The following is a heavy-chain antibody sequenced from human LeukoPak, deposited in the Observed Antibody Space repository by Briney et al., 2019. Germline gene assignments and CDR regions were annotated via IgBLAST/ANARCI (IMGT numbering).Heavy chain of an antibody. V-gene: IGHV4-34*01. D-gene: IGHD6-13*01. Sequence: SETLSLTCAVYGGSFSGYYWSWIRQPPGKGPEWIGEINHSGSTNYNPSLKSRVTISVDTSKNQFSLKLSSVTAADTAVYYCARARAAAGPASPYYYYYYGMDVWGQGTTVTVSS. J-gene: IGHJ6*02. CDR1: GGSFSGYY. CDR2: INHSGST. CDR3: ARARAAAGPASPYYYYYYGMDV.